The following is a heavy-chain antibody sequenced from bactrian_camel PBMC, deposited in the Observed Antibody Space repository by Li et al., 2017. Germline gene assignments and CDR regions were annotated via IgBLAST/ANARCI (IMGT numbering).Heavy chain of an antibody. CDR2: ICTGGGKS. Sequence: VQLVESGGGSVQAGGSLTLSYEAPAVFYSRLCIAWFRQDSGTEREGVASICTGGGKSHYAADSVKGRFTISRDNAKNTLYLQMSGLRPEDTGMYYCAADRLWRHRENYEPSLRTYQYEHRGQGTQVTVS. CDR3: AADRLWRHRENYEPSLRTYQYEH. D-gene: IGHD3*01. CDR1: AVFYSRLC. J-gene: IGHJ4*01. V-gene: IGHV3S1*01.